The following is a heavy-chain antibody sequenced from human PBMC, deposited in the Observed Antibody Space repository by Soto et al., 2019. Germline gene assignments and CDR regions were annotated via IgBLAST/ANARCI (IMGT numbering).Heavy chain of an antibody. Sequence: SETLSLTCTVSGGSISSGDYYWSWIRQPPGKGLEWIGYIYYSGSTYYNPSLKSRVTISVDTSKNQFSLRLSSVTAADTAVYYCASVSVPAARVYFDYWGQGTLVTVS. J-gene: IGHJ4*02. CDR3: ASVSVPAARVYFDY. CDR2: IYYSGST. V-gene: IGHV4-30-4*01. CDR1: GGSISSGDYY. D-gene: IGHD2-2*01.